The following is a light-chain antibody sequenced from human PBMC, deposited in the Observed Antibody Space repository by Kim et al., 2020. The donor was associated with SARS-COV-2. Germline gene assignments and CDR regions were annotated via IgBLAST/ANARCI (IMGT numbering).Light chain of an antibody. J-gene: IGKJ1*01. CDR3: HQSNGLPWA. CDR2: YAS. Sequence: PREKVTITCRASQSVGRNLHWYQQRPGQSPKVLIKYASQSISGVPSRFSGSGSGTVFTLIINGLEAEDAATYFCHQSNGLPWAFGQGTKVEIK. V-gene: IGKV6-21*02. CDR1: QSVGRN.